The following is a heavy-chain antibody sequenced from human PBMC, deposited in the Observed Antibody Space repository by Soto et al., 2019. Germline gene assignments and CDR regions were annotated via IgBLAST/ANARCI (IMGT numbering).Heavy chain of an antibody. V-gene: IGHV4-59*01. CDR1: GGSISSYY. D-gene: IGHD3-10*02. J-gene: IGHJ5*01. CDR2: IFYSGST. CDR3: ASMIGDPVLSFDS. Sequence: QVQLQESGPGLVKPSETLSLTCTVSGGSISSYYWSWIRQPPGKGLEWIAFIFYSGSTSYNPSLKSRVTISIDTSEYQFSLKLNSVTAADTAVYYCASMIGDPVLSFDSWGQGTLVAVSS.